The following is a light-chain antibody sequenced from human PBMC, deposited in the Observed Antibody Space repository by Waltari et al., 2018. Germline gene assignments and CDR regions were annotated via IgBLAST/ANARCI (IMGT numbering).Light chain of an antibody. CDR2: DAS. Sequence: DIQMTQSPSSLSASAGDTVTITCRASQGISTYLNWYQQKPGKPPKRLIYDASRLESGVPSRFSGSGSGTDFTLTISSLQPEDFATYYCLQYNSHPYSFGQGTKVEIK. CDR3: LQYNSHPYS. J-gene: IGKJ2*03. V-gene: IGKV1-17*01. CDR1: QGISTY.